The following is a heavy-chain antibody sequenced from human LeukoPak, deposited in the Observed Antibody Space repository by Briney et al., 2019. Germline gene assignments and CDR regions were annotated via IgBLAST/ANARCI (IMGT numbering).Heavy chain of an antibody. CDR2: IYYSGST. J-gene: IGHJ4*02. Sequence: SETLSLTCTVSGGSISSSSYYWGWIRQPPGKGLEWIGSIYYSGSTYYNPSLKSRVTISVDTSKNQFSLKLSSVTAADTAVYYCARSTRPVAHYYFDYWGQGTLVTVSS. CDR1: GGSISSSSYY. D-gene: IGHD2-15*01. CDR3: ARSTRPVAHYYFDY. V-gene: IGHV4-39*01.